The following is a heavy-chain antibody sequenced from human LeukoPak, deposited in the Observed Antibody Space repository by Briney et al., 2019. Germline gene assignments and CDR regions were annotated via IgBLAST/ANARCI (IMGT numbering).Heavy chain of an antibody. Sequence: GGSLRLSCAASVFTFSSYSMNWVRQAPGKGLEWVSSMSSISSYIYYADSVKGRLTISRDNAKNSLYLQMNRLREDGRDVYYCASYNWFDPWGQGTLVTVCS. CDR1: VFTFSSYS. V-gene: IGHV3-21*01. J-gene: IGHJ5*02. CDR3: ASYNWFDP. CDR2: MSSISSYI.